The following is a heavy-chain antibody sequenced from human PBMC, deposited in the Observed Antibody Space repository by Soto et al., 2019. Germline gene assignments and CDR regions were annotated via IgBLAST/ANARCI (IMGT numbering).Heavy chain of an antibody. Sequence: SETLSLTCAVYGGSFSGYYWSWIRQPPGKGLEWIGEINHSGSTNYNPSLKSRVTISVDTSKNQFSLKLSSVTAADTAVYYCASNTWNFVTSRDYWGQGILVTVSS. D-gene: IGHD1-1*01. CDR2: INHSGST. CDR1: GGSFSGYY. V-gene: IGHV4-34*01. J-gene: IGHJ4*02. CDR3: ASNTWNFVTSRDY.